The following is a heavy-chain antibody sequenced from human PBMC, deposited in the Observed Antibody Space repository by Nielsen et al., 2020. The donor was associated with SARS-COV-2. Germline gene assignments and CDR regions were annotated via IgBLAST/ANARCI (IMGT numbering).Heavy chain of an antibody. D-gene: IGHD2-15*01. CDR2: IYHSGST. CDR3: ARDRGEYCSGGSCYWDWFDP. V-gene: IGHV4-4*02. CDR1: GGSISSSNW. Sequence: SETLSLTCAVSGGSISSSNWWSWVRQPPGKGLEWIGEIYHSGSTNYNPSLKSRVTISVDKSKNQFSLKLSSVTAADTAVYYCARDRGEYCSGGSCYWDWFDPWGQGTLVTVSS. J-gene: IGHJ5*02.